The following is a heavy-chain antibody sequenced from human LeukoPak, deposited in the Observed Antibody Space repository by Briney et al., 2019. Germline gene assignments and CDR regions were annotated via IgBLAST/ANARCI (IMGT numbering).Heavy chain of an antibody. V-gene: IGHV3-21*01. Sequence: GGSLRLSCAASGFTFNTYTMNWVRQAPGKGLEWVSSITASSTAIYSADSVKGRFTISRDNSKNTLYLQMNSLRAEDTAVYYCARGGYSYGRYYYYYYMDVWGKGTTVTVSS. D-gene: IGHD5-18*01. CDR1: GFTFNTYT. CDR2: ITASSTAI. J-gene: IGHJ6*03. CDR3: ARGGYSYGRYYYYYYMDV.